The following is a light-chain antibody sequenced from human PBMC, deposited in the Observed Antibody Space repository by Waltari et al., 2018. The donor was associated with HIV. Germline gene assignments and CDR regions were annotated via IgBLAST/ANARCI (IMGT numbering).Light chain of an antibody. CDR3: CSYAGSPRV. Sequence: QSALTQPASVSGSPGQSITISCTGTSSAVGSYNLVSWYQQHPGKAPKLMIYEVSKRPSGVSNRFSGSKSGNTASLTISGLQAEDEADYYCCSYAGSPRVFGTGTKVTVL. CDR1: SSAVGSYNL. V-gene: IGLV2-23*02. J-gene: IGLJ1*01. CDR2: EVS.